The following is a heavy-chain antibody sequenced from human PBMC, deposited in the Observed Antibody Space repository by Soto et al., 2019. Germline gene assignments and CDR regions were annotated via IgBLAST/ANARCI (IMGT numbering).Heavy chain of an antibody. Sequence: GASVKVSCKASGYTFTSYGISWVRQAPGQGFEWMGWISAYNGNTKYAQKLQGRVTMTTDTSTSTAYMELSSLKVDDTAVYYCAKALVPARSGGRFVFDMSGQGTMVTVSS. CDR2: ISAYNGNT. J-gene: IGHJ3*02. CDR1: GYTFTSYG. CDR3: AKALVPARSGGRFVFDM. D-gene: IGHD2-2*01. V-gene: IGHV1-18*01.